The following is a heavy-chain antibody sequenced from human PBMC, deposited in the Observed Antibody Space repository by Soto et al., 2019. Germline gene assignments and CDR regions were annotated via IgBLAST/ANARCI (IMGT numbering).Heavy chain of an antibody. J-gene: IGHJ6*02. CDR1: GASVSSTTYY. Sequence: QLQLQESGPGLVKPSETLSLTCAVSGASVSSTTYYWGWIRQPPGKGLEWIGSIYYSGSTWTTYYNPSLRSRVTISVDTSKNQFSLKVSSVTAADTAVYYCANDYGDYRPYYGMDVWGQGTTIAVSS. CDR3: ANDYGDYRPYYGMDV. CDR2: IYYSGSTWTT. D-gene: IGHD4-17*01. V-gene: IGHV4-39*01.